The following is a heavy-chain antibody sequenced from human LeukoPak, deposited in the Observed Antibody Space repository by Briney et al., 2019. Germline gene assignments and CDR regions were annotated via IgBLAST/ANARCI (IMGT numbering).Heavy chain of an antibody. CDR2: IIPILGIA. Sequence: GASVKVSCKASGGTFSSYAIIWVRQAPGQGLEWMGRIIPILGIANYAQKFQGRVTITADKSTSTAYVELSSLRSEDTAVYYCARVREDADYYYYGMDVWGQGTTVTVSS. D-gene: IGHD2-15*01. CDR1: GGTFSSYA. J-gene: IGHJ6*02. CDR3: ARVREDADYYYYGMDV. V-gene: IGHV1-69*04.